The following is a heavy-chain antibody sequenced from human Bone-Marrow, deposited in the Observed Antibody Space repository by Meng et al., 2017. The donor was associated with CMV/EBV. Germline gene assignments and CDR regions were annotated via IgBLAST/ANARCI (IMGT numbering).Heavy chain of an antibody. CDR2: ISAYNGNT. V-gene: IGHV1-18*01. CDR3: ARDLDWRPYGGNLGY. Sequence: SGYTFTSYGISWVRQDPGQGLEWMGWISAYNGNTNYAQKHQGRVTMTTDTSTSTAYMELRSLRSDDTAVYYCARDLDWRPYGGNLGYWGQGTLVTVSS. J-gene: IGHJ4*02. CDR1: GYTFTSYG. D-gene: IGHD4-23*01.